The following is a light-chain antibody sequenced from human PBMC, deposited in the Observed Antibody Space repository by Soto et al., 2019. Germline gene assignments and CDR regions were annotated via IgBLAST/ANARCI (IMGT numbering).Light chain of an antibody. CDR2: AAS. CDR1: QSISSY. J-gene: IGKJ4*01. CDR3: QQSYSTLRT. Sequence: DIQMTQSPSSLSASVGDRVTITCRASQSISSYLNWYQQKPGKAPKLLIYAASSLQSGVPSRFSGSGSGTDFTLTISSLQPEDFATYYCQQSYSTLRTFGGGTKVESK. V-gene: IGKV1-39*01.